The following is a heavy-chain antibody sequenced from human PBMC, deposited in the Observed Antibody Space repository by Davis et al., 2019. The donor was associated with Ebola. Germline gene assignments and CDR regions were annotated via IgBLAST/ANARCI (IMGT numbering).Heavy chain of an antibody. V-gene: IGHV1-8*01. CDR2: MNPRSGNT. Sequence: ASVKVSCKTSGGTFSSYTISWVRQATGQGLEWMGWMNPRSGNTGLAQKFQGRITMTRNTSITTAYMELSSLRSEDTAVYYCARERNSLGSDFWGQGTLISVSS. CDR1: GGTFSSYT. CDR3: ARERNSLGSDF. J-gene: IGHJ4*02. D-gene: IGHD5-18*01.